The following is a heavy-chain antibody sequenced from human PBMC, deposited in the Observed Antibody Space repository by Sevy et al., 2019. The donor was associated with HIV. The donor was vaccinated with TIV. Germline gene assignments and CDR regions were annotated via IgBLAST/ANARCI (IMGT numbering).Heavy chain of an antibody. CDR1: GFTFSSYA. J-gene: IGHJ5*02. D-gene: IGHD3-10*01. Sequence: GESLKISCAASGFTFSSYAMSWVRQAPGKGLEWVSAISGSGGSTYYADSVKGRFTISRDNSKNTLYLPMNSLRAEDRAVYYCAEENYYGSWSYYNSGEFDPWGQGTLVTVSS. V-gene: IGHV3-23*01. CDR3: AEENYYGSWSYYNSGEFDP. CDR2: ISGSGGST.